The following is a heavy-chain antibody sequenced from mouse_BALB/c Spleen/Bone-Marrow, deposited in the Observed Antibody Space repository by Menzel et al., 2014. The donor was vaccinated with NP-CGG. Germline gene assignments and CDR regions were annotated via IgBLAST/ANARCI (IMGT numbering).Heavy chain of an antibody. V-gene: IGHV3-6*02. J-gene: IGHJ3*01. CDR3: ARGVLQD. D-gene: IGHD2-14*01. Sequence: VQLQQPGLGLVKPSQSLSLTCSVTGYSITSGYYWNWIRQFPGNKLEWMGYISYDGSNNYNPSLKNRISITRDTSKNQFFLKLNSVTTEDTATYYCARGVLQDWGQGTLVTVSA. CDR2: ISYDGSN. CDR1: GYSITSGYY.